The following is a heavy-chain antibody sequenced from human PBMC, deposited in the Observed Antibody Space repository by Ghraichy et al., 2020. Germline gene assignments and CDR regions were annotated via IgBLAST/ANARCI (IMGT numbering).Heavy chain of an antibody. CDR1: GGSVYTSTYY. CDR3: ARVEGYSTGWYCDY. Sequence: TLSLTCTVSGGSVYTSTYYWGWIRQPPGKGLEWVGTVYYSGNTYYNPSLKSRVTISVDKSKNQFSLKLSSVTAADTAVYYCARVEGYSTGWYCDYWGQGTLVTVSS. D-gene: IGHD6-19*01. V-gene: IGHV4-39*01. CDR2: VYYSGNT. J-gene: IGHJ4*02.